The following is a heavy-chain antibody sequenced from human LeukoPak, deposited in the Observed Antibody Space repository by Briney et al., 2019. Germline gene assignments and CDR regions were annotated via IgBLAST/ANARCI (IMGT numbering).Heavy chain of an antibody. CDR3: AKDRAGYSGARSFDC. V-gene: IGHV3-23*01. J-gene: IGHJ4*02. CDR2: ISASSDST. D-gene: IGHD5-12*01. Sequence: PGGSLRLSCAASGFTFSTYAMRWVRQAPGKGLDWVSGISASSDSTYYADSVKGRFTISRDNSKNTLYLQMNSLGAADTAVYYCAKDRAGYSGARSFDCWGQGTLVTVSS. CDR1: GFTFSTYA.